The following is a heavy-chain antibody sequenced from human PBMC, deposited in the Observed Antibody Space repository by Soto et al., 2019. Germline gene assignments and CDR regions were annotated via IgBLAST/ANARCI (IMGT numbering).Heavy chain of an antibody. CDR2: INSDGSST. D-gene: IGHD2-2*01. V-gene: IGHV3-74*01. CDR3: ASDTGGYCSSTSCYAGDY. Sequence: EVQLVESGGGLVQPGWSLRLSCAASGFTFSSYWMHWVRQAPGKGLVWVSRINSDGSSTSYADSVKCRFTISRDNAKNTLYLQMKSLRAEDTAVYYCASDTGGYCSSTSCYAGDYWGQGNLVTVSS. CDR1: GFTFSSYW. J-gene: IGHJ4*02.